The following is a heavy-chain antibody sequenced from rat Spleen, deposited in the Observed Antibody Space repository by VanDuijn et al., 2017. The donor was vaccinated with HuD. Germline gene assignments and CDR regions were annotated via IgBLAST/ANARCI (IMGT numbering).Heavy chain of an antibody. D-gene: IGHD1-6*01. V-gene: IGHV5-7*01. CDR1: GFTFSDYN. CDR2: ISYDVSST. Sequence: EVQLVESGGGLVQPGRSLKLSCAASGFTFSDYNMAWVRQDPKKGLEWVATISYDVSSTYYRDSVKGRFTISRDNAKSTLYLQMDSLRSKDTATYYCARHSLMYTTDYPYYWGQGVMVTVSS. J-gene: IGHJ2*01. CDR3: ARHSLMYTTDYPYY.